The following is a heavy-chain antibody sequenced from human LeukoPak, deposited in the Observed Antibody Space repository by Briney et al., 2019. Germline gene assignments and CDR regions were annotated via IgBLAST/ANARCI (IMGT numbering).Heavy chain of an antibody. V-gene: IGHV4-59*01. J-gene: IGHJ2*01. CDR2: IYYSGST. CDR1: GGSISSYY. CDR3: ARIKYYYDSSGYAHWYFDL. D-gene: IGHD3-22*01. Sequence: SETLSLTCTVSGGSISSYYWSWIRQPPGKGLEWIGYIYYSGSTNYNPSLKSRVTISVDTSKNQFSLKLSSVTAADTTVYYCARIKYYYDSSGYAHWYFDLWGRGTLVTVSS.